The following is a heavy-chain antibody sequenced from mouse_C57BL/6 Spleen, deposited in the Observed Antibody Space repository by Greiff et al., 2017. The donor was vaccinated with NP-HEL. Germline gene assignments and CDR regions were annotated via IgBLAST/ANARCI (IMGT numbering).Heavy chain of an antibody. CDR2: INPNNGGT. CDR1: GYTFTDYN. Sequence: VQLKQSGPELVKPGASVKIPCKASGYTFTDYNMDWVKQSHGKSLEWIGDINPNNGGTIYNQKFKGKATLTVDKSSSTAYMELRSLTSEDTAVYYCARGDYAGYYYAMDYWGQGTSVTVSS. V-gene: IGHV1-18*01. J-gene: IGHJ4*01. D-gene: IGHD2-4*01. CDR3: ARGDYAGYYYAMDY.